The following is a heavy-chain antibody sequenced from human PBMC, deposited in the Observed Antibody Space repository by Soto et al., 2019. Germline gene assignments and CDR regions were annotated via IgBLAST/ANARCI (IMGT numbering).Heavy chain of an antibody. CDR1: GFTFSSYS. J-gene: IGHJ4*02. CDR3: ARELSTAARGDFDY. D-gene: IGHD6-6*01. Sequence: GGSLRLSCAASGFTFSSYSMNWVRQAPGKGLEWVSSISSSSSYIYYADSVKGRFTISRDNAKNSLYLQMNSLRAEDTAVYYCARELSTAARGDFDYWGQGTLVTVSS. V-gene: IGHV3-21*01. CDR2: ISSSSSYI.